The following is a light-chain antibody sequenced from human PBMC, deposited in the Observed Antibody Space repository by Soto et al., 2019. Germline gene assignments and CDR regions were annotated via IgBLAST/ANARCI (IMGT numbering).Light chain of an antibody. CDR1: QSVSSN. CDR2: GAS. CDR3: QQYNNWPPIT. V-gene: IGKV3-15*01. Sequence: EIVMTQSPATLSVSPGERATLSCRASQSVSSNLAWYQQKPGQAPRLLIYGASTMATGIPARFSGSGSGTAFPLTISSLHSEDFAVYYCQQYNNWPPITFGQGTRREIK. J-gene: IGKJ5*01.